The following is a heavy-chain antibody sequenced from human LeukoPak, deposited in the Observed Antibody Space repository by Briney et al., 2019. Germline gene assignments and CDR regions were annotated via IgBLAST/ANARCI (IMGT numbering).Heavy chain of an antibody. CDR2: IYPGDPDT. J-gene: IGHJ3*02. Sequence: GESLKIFRKSPGYSLTSYWLGWVRQISGKGLEWMGIIYPGDPDTRYSPSFQGQVTISADKSISTAYLQWSSLKASDTAMYYCARLGYCSGGSCSNAFDIWGQGTMVTVSS. D-gene: IGHD2-15*01. V-gene: IGHV5-51*01. CDR3: ARLGYCSGGSCSNAFDI. CDR1: GYSLTSYW.